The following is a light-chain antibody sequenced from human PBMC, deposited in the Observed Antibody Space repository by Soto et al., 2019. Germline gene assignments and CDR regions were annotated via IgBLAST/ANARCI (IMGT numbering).Light chain of an antibody. V-gene: IGKV3-15*01. J-gene: IGKJ1*01. Sequence: EIVLTQSPGTLSLSPGERATLSCRASQSVSSNLAWYQQKPGQAHRLLIYGASTRATGIPARFSGSGSGTEFTLTIRSLQSEDFAVYYCKQYNNWPQTFGQGTKVDIK. CDR1: QSVSSN. CDR2: GAS. CDR3: KQYNNWPQT.